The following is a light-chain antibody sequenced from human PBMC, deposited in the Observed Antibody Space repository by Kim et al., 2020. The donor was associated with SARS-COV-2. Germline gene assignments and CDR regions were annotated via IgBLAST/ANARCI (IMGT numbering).Light chain of an antibody. J-gene: IGLJ2*01. CDR1: NSDVGDYNH. Sequence: GSASTGQSVTIAGTGTNSDVGDYNHVSWYQQHPGKAPKLMIYAVTQRPSGVPDRFSGTKSGNTASLIISGLQAEDEADYYCCSKVFGGGTQLTVL. CDR3: CSKV. CDR2: AVT. V-gene: IGLV2-11*01.